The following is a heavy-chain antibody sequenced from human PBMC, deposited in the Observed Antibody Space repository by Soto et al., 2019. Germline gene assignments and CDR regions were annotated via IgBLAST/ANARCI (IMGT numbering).Heavy chain of an antibody. V-gene: IGHV2-5*02. D-gene: IGHD3-16*01. J-gene: IGHJ1*01. CDR2: ICWDDDK. CDR1: GFSLSTSGVG. CDR3: AHGGSTRTGFEYFHH. Sequence: QITLEESGPTLLRPTQTLTLTCTFSGFSLSTSGVGVGWIRQPPGKALEWLALICWDDDKRYSPSLKSRLSITKDTSEDQVVLTMTNMDPVDTATYYCAHGGSTRTGFEYFHHWGQGTLVTVSS.